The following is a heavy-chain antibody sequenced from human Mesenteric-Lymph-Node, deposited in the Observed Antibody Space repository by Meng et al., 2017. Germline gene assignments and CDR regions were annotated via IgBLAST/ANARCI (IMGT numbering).Heavy chain of an antibody. CDR1: GYTFTGYY. CDR3: ARLAELHDAFDI. D-gene: IGHD4-23*01. J-gene: IGHJ3*02. Sequence: ASVKVSCKASGYTFTGYYMHWVRQAPGQGLEWMGWINPNSGGTNYAQKFQGRVTMTRDTSTSTVYMELSSLRSEDTAVYYCARLAELHDAFDIWGQGTMVTVSS. CDR2: INPNSGGT. V-gene: IGHV1-2*02.